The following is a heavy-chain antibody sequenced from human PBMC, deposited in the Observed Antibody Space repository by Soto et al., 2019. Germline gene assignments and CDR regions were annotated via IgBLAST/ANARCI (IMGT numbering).Heavy chain of an antibody. CDR1: GYTFTSYG. V-gene: IGHV1-18*01. D-gene: IGHD4-17*01. Sequence: ASVKVSCKASGYTFTSYGISWVRQAPGQGLEWMGWISAYNGNTNYAQKLQGRVTMTTDTSTSTAYMELRSLRSDDTALYYCARVSGGYGDYMYWFDPWGQGTLVTVSS. CDR3: ARVSGGYGDYMYWFDP. CDR2: ISAYNGNT. J-gene: IGHJ5*02.